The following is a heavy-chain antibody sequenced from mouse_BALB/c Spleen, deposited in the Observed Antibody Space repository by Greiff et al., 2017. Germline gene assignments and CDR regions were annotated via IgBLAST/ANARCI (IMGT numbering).Heavy chain of an antibody. CDR1: GFTFSSFG. Sequence: EVQGVESGGGLVQPGGSRKLSCAASGFTFSSFGMHWVRQAPEKGLEWVAYISSGSSTIYYADTVKGRFTISRDNPKNTLFLQMTSLRSEDTAMYYCARASGYGAWFAYWGQGTLVTVSA. CDR3: ARASGYGAWFAY. V-gene: IGHV5-17*02. J-gene: IGHJ3*01. D-gene: IGHD3-1*01. CDR2: ISSGSSTI.